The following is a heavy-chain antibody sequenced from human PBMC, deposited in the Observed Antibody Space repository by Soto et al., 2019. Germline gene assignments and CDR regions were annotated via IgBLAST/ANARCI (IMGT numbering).Heavy chain of an antibody. Sequence: EVQLLESGGGLVLPGGSLRLSCAASGLTFSNYVMSWVRQAPGKGLEWVSAIGNSGGNTYYADSVKGRFTISRDNSKNTLYLQMNSLSVEDTALYYCASRYCISTSCGPGLFDSWGQGTLVTVSS. D-gene: IGHD2-2*01. J-gene: IGHJ4*02. CDR3: ASRYCISTSCGPGLFDS. V-gene: IGHV3-23*01. CDR1: GLTFSNYV. CDR2: IGNSGGNT.